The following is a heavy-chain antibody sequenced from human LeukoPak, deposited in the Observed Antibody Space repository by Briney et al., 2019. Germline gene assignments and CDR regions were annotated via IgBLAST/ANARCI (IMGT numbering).Heavy chain of an antibody. CDR3: ARERLPGSGSSGYEDY. D-gene: IGHD3-22*01. CDR1: GYSIGSGLY. V-gene: IGHV4-38-2*02. Sequence: PSETLSLTCTASGYSIGSGLYWAWIRQSPGKGLEWIASISHTGSPYYSPSLRSRVTISLDTSKNQFSLKLKSVTAADTAEYYGARERLPGSGSSGYEDYWGQGTLVTVSS. J-gene: IGHJ4*02. CDR2: ISHTGSP.